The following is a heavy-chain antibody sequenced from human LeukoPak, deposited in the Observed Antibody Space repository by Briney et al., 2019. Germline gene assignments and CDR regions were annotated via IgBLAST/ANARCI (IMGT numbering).Heavy chain of an antibody. CDR1: GGSISSGGYY. D-gene: IGHD3-22*01. CDR2: IYYSGST. Sequence: PSETLSLTCTVSGGSISSGGYYWSWIRQHPGKGLEWIGYIYYSGSTYYNPSLKSRVTISVDTSKNQFSLKLSSVTAADTAVYYCARVQRVFYYDSSGCPDYWGQGTLVTVSS. J-gene: IGHJ4*02. CDR3: ARVQRVFYYDSSGCPDY. V-gene: IGHV4-31*03.